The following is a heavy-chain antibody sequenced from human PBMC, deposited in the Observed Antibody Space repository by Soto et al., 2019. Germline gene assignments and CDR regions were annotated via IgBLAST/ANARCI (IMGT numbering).Heavy chain of an antibody. Sequence: PGESLKISCKGSGYSFTSYWIAWVRQMPGKGLECMGIIYPGDSDTRYSPSFEGQVTISADKSINTAYLQWSSLKASDSAMYYCARPFDTSGSYDHWGQGTLVTVSS. D-gene: IGHD6-19*01. CDR2: IYPGDSDT. CDR1: GYSFTSYW. J-gene: IGHJ5*02. V-gene: IGHV5-51*01. CDR3: ARPFDTSGSYDH.